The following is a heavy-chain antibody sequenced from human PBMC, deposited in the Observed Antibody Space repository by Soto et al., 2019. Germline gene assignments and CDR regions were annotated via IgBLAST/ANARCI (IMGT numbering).Heavy chain of an antibody. J-gene: IGHJ3*01. CDR1: GFTFSTYT. CDR2: LTGDRSFT. CDR3: VRDQPHDYFYDSSGYWRRGFEL. V-gene: IGHV3-21*01. D-gene: IGHD3-22*01. Sequence: EGQLVESGGGLVKPGGSRRLSCGGSGFTFSTYTMNWVRQAPGKGLEWGASLTGDRSFTYYADSVKGRFTISRDDAKSTLFLQMNRLRAEDTAVYYCVRDQPHDYFYDSSGYWRRGFELWGHGTMVTVSS.